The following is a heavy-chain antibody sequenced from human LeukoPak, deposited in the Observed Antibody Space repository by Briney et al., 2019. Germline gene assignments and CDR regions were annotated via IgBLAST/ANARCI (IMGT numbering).Heavy chain of an antibody. J-gene: IGHJ6*03. V-gene: IGHV4-39*07. D-gene: IGHD6-19*01. CDR1: GGSISSSSYY. Sequence: SETLSLTCTVSGGSISSSSYYWGWIRQPPGKGLEWIGSIYYSGSTYYNPSLKSRVTISVDTSKNQFSLKLSSVTAADTAVYYCARDSSVTPSGWYDSYYYYYYMDVWGKGTTVTVSS. CDR3: ARDSSVTPSGWYDSYYYYYYMDV. CDR2: IYYSGST.